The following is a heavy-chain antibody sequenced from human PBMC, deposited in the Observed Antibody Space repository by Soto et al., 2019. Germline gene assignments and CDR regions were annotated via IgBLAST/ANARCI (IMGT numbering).Heavy chain of an antibody. D-gene: IGHD2-21*02. CDR1: GGTFSRFA. J-gene: IGHJ4*02. Sequence: QGQLVQSGAEGKKPGSSVKVSCKTSGGTFSRFAISWVRQAPGQGLEWMGGIFPMFGTSNYAQKFQGRLTITADESTTTAYMELSSLRSDDTAVYYCATNHYCGGGCYHFDYWGQGTLVTVSS. V-gene: IGHV1-69*01. CDR2: IFPMFGTS. CDR3: ATNHYCGGGCYHFDY.